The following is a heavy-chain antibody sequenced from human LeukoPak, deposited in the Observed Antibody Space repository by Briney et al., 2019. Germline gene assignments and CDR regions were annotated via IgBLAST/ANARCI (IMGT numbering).Heavy chain of an antibody. CDR2: ITSSGGAI. CDR1: GFTFSSYE. Sequence: GGSLTLSCVASGFTFSSYEMNWVRQAPGKGLEGVSYITSSGGAIYYADSVKGRFTISRYNAKHSLYLQMNSMRAEDTAVYYCARDHDYWGQGTLVTVSS. CDR3: ARDHDY. V-gene: IGHV3-48*03. J-gene: IGHJ4*02.